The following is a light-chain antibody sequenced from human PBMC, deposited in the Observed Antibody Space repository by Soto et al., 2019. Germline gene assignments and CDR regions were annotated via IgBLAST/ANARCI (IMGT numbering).Light chain of an antibody. CDR2: KAS. CDR1: QSISSW. Sequence: DIQMTQSPSTLSSSVGDRVTLTCRASQSISSWLAWYQQKQGKAPKLLIYKASSLESVVESRFSGSGARKDFTLTISILQHDVFATYYQQQFHSSSSTFGQGTKVEIK. V-gene: IGKV1-5*03. J-gene: IGKJ1*01. CDR3: QQFHSSSST.